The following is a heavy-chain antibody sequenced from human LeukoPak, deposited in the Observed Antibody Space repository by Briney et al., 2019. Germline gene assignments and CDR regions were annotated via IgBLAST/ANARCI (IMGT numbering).Heavy chain of an antibody. J-gene: IGHJ4*02. Sequence: GGSLRLSCAASGFTFSSYWMSWVRQAPGKGLEWVANIKQDGSEKYYVDSVKGRFTISRDNAKNTLYLQMNSLRAEDTAVYYCAIPSPTDSESYIHFDYWGQGTLVTVS. CDR3: AIPSPTDSESYIHFDY. CDR1: GFTFSSYW. CDR2: IKQDGSEK. V-gene: IGHV3-7*05. D-gene: IGHD1-26*01.